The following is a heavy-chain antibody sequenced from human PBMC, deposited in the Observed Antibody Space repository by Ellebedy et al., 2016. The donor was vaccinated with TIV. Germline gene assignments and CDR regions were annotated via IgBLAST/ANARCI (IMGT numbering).Heavy chain of an antibody. D-gene: IGHD1-26*01. CDR3: AYSGNYNYPLDY. Sequence: ASVKVSCKASGYTFTSHYIHWVRQAPGQGLEWMGIINRSGGYTTYAQRLQGRLTMTRDTSTSTVYMELTGLRSEDTAVYYCAYSGNYNYPLDYWGQGTLVTVSS. J-gene: IGHJ4*02. CDR1: GYTFTSHY. CDR2: INRSGGYT. V-gene: IGHV1-46*04.